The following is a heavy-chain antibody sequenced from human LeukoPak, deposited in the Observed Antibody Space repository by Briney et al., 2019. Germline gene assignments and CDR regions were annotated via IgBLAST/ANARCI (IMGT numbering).Heavy chain of an antibody. J-gene: IGHJ4*02. Sequence: GGSLRLSCVASGFTFSNYAMSWVRQAPGKGLEWVSGISGSGGTTYYADSVKGRFTISRDNSKDTLYLQMNSLRAEDTAVYYCAKSPSVTIYYFDYWGQGTLVTVSS. CDR2: ISGSGGTT. CDR1: GFTFSNYA. V-gene: IGHV3-23*01. CDR3: AKSPSVTIYYFDY. D-gene: IGHD4-17*01.